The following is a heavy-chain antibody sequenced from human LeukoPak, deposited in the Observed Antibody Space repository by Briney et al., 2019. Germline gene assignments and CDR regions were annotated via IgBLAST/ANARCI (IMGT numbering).Heavy chain of an antibody. Sequence: SETLSLTCSVSSGSITSHFWSWIRQPAGKGLEWIGRISTTGSTTYNPSLKSRVTMSVDTSTNQLSLKLSSVTAADTAVYYCAREVEMARQFDYWGQGTLITVSS. V-gene: IGHV4-4*07. CDR1: SGSITSHF. D-gene: IGHD5-24*01. CDR2: ISTTGST. CDR3: AREVEMARQFDY. J-gene: IGHJ4*02.